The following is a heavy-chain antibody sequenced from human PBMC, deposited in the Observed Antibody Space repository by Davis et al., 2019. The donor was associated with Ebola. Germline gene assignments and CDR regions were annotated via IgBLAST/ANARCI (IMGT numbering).Heavy chain of an antibody. D-gene: IGHD5-18*01. V-gene: IGHV1-3*01. Sequence: ASVKVSCKASGYTFTSYAMHWVRQAPGQRLEWMGWINAGNGNTKYSQKFQGRVTITRDTSASTAYMELSSLRSEDTAVYYCAVGYSYGRDAFDIWGQGTMVTVSS. CDR1: GYTFTSYA. CDR3: AVGYSYGRDAFDI. CDR2: INAGNGNT. J-gene: IGHJ3*02.